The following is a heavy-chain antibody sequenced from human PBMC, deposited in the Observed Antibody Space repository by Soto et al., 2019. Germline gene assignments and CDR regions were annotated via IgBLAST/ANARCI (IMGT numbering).Heavy chain of an antibody. CDR3: AGGYDSSGYYYGVVVY. Sequence: SETLSLTCTVSGGSISSGDYYWSWIRQPPGKGLEWIGYIYYSGSTYYNPSLKSRVTISVDTSKNQFSLKLSSVTAADTAVYYCAGGYDSSGYYYGVVVYWGQGTLVTVSS. V-gene: IGHV4-30-4*01. D-gene: IGHD3-22*01. CDR1: GGSISSGDYY. J-gene: IGHJ4*02. CDR2: IYYSGST.